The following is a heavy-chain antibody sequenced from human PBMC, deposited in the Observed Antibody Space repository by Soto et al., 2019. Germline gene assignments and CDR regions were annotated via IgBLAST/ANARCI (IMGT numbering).Heavy chain of an antibody. Sequence: PSETLSLTCAVYGGSFSGYYWSWIRQPPGKGLEWIGEINHSGSTNYNPSLKSRVTISVDTSKNQFSLKLSSVTAADTAVYYCARGCGGMATKWGISFWFDPWGQGTLVTVSS. CDR1: GGSFSGYY. V-gene: IGHV4-34*01. J-gene: IGHJ5*02. CDR2: INHSGST. D-gene: IGHD3-16*01. CDR3: ARGCGGMATKWGISFWFDP.